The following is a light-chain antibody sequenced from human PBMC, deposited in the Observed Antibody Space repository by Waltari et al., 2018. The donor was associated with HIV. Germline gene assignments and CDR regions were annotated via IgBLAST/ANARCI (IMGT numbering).Light chain of an antibody. Sequence: IVLTQSPATLSSSPGERATLSCSARPAFRDSLSWYHQKPGQPPRLLISRASNRATGSPARFSGSGSGTDFTLTISSLDPEDFAVYYCHQWRSWPLTFGPGTKVDI. CDR1: PAFRDS. CDR3: HQWRSWPLT. CDR2: RAS. J-gene: IGKJ3*01. V-gene: IGKV3-11*01.